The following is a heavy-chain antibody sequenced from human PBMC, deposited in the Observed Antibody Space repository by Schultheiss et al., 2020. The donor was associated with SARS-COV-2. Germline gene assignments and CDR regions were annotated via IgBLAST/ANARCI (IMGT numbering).Heavy chain of an antibody. D-gene: IGHD6-19*01. CDR1: GFTFSNAW. V-gene: IGHV3-15*01. CDR3: TTQARRGLHSGWYELEYFQH. Sequence: GGSLRLSCAASGFTFSNAWMSWVRQAPGKGLEWVGRIKSKTDGGTTDYAAPVKGRFTISRDDSKNTLYLQMNSLKTEDTAVYYCTTQARRGLHSGWYELEYFQHWGQCTLVTVSS. CDR2: IKSKTDGGTT. J-gene: IGHJ1*01.